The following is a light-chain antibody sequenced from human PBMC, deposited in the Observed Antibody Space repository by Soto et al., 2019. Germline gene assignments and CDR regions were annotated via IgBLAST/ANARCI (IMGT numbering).Light chain of an antibody. CDR3: QQYDNLLT. Sequence: DIPMTQSPSSLSASVGDRVTITCQASQDISNYLNWYQQKPGKAPKLLIYDASNLETGVPSRFSGSGSGTDFTFTISSLQPEDIATYYCQQYDNLLTFGQGTRLEI. CDR2: DAS. CDR1: QDISNY. V-gene: IGKV1-33*01. J-gene: IGKJ5*01.